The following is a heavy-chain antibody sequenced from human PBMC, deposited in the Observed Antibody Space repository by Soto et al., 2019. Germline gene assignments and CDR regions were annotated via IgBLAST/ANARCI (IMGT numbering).Heavy chain of an antibody. CDR1: GFTFSSYS. CDR3: ARDSPLDDYSNYGWFDP. Sequence: PGGSLRLSCAASGFTFSSYSMNWVRQAPGKGLEWVSSISSSSSYIYYADSVKGRFTISRDNAKNSLYLQMNSLRAEDTAVYYCARDSPLDDYSNYGWFDPWGQGTLVTVSS. CDR2: ISSSSSYI. D-gene: IGHD4-4*01. J-gene: IGHJ5*02. V-gene: IGHV3-21*01.